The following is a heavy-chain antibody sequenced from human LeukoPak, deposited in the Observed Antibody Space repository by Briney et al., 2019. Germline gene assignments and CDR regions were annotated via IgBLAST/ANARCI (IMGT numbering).Heavy chain of an antibody. Sequence: ASVKVSCKASGGTFSSYAISWVRQAPGQGLEWVGGIIPIFGTANYAQKFQGRVTITADESTSTAYMELSSLRSEDTAVYYCAIGTYYYDSSGYDYFDYWGQGTLVTVSS. CDR1: GGTFSSYA. CDR2: IIPIFGTA. J-gene: IGHJ4*02. D-gene: IGHD3-22*01. V-gene: IGHV1-69*13. CDR3: AIGTYYYDSSGYDYFDY.